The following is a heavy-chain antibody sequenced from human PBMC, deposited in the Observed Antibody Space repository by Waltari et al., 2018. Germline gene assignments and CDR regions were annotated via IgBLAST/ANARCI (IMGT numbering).Heavy chain of an antibody. V-gene: IGHV3-48*03. D-gene: IGHD3-3*01. Sequence: QLVESRGGLVQPGGSLRLSRPASTLTSKTYEMTWVRQAPGKGLEWLAYITTTSNTIYYTDSVRGRFTISRDNVKNSLFLQMHGLRADDSAIYYCAGSRFLETRYGMDVWGQGTTVTVSS. CDR3: AGSRFLETRYGMDV. J-gene: IGHJ6*02. CDR2: ITTTSNTI. CDR1: TLTSKTYE.